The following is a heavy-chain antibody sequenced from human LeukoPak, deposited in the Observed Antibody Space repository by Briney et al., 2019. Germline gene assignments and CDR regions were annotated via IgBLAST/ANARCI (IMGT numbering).Heavy chain of an antibody. Sequence: GGSLRLSCAASGFTFSRSGMSWFRQAPGKGLEWVSAISGSGDRTYYADSVGGRFAISRDNSRNTLYLQMNDLRAEDTAIYFCARDKGRITIAAPKDAFDVWGQGTTVTVRS. CDR2: ISGSGDRT. CDR3: ARDKGRITIAAPKDAFDV. J-gene: IGHJ3*01. D-gene: IGHD6-6*01. CDR1: GFTFSRSG. V-gene: IGHV3-23*01.